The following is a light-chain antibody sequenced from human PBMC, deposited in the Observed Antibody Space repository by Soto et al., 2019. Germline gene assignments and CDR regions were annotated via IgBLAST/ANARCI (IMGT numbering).Light chain of an antibody. Sequence: EIVMTQSPATLSVSPGERATLSCRASQRVSSNLAWYQQKPGQAPRLLIYGASTRATGIPARFSGSGSGTEFTLTISSLQSEDFAVYYCQQYNNWPPWTCGQGTKVEIK. CDR1: QRVSSN. CDR2: GAS. J-gene: IGKJ1*01. CDR3: QQYNNWPPWT. V-gene: IGKV3-15*01.